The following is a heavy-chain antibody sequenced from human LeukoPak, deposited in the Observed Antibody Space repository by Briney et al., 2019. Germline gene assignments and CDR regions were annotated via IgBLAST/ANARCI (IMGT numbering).Heavy chain of an antibody. V-gene: IGHV1-46*01. CDR3: ARDESSRLFGDYPYHTDYMDV. D-gene: IGHD4-17*01. Sequence: ASATVSCKASGYTFTSYYMHWVRQAPGQGLEGMGIINPSGGSTSYAQKFQGRVTMTRDTSTSTVYMELSSLRSEDTAVYYCARDESSRLFGDYPYHTDYMDVWGKGTTVTVSS. CDR1: GYTFTSYY. CDR2: INPSGGST. J-gene: IGHJ6*03.